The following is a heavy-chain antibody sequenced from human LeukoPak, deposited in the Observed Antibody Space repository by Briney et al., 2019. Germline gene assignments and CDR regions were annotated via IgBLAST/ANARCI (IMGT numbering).Heavy chain of an antibody. D-gene: IGHD2-21*02. V-gene: IGHV4-59*08. CDR2: IFYTGTT. J-gene: IGHJ4*02. CDR3: ARHDVVPVIRRGFDF. Sequence: SETLSLTCTVSGGSVSGYYWSWIRQPPGKGLERIGYIFYTGTTLYSPSLKTRVTMSVDTSENQFSLKLSSVTAADTAVYYCARHDVVPVIRRGFDFWGQGTLVTVSS. CDR1: GGSVSGYY.